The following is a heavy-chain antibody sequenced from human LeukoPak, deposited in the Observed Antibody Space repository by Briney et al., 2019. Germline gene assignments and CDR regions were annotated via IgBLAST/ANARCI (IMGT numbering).Heavy chain of an antibody. J-gene: IGHJ5*02. D-gene: IGHD2-2*01. CDR3: ARHALRVVPAAIPWFDP. V-gene: IGHV4-39*01. Sequence: SETLSLTCTASGGSISSYYWGWIRQPPGKGLEWIGSIYYSGSTYYNPSLKSRVTISVDTSKNQFSLKLSSVTAADTAVYYCARHALRVVPAAIPWFDPWGQGTLVTVSS. CDR2: IYYSGST. CDR1: GGSISSYY.